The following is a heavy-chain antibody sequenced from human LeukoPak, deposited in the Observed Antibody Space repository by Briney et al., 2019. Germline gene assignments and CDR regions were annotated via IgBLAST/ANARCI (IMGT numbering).Heavy chain of an antibody. CDR3: ARAGAAGSGPSPFDY. D-gene: IGHD3-10*01. CDR2: INPSGGST. Sequence: ASVKVSCKASGYTFTIYYMHWVRQAPGQGLEWMGIINPSGGSTSYAQKFQGRVTMTRDTSTSTVYMELSSLRSEDTAVYYCARAGAAGSGPSPFDYWGQGTLVTVSS. V-gene: IGHV1-46*01. CDR1: GYTFTIYY. J-gene: IGHJ4*02.